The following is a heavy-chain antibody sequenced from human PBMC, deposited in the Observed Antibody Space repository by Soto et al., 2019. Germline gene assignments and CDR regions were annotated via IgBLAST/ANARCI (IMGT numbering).Heavy chain of an antibody. D-gene: IGHD1-7*01. CDR2: ISTYNGNT. CDR3: ARDREYNWNYNWFDP. V-gene: IGHV1-18*01. Sequence: QVQLVQSGAEVKKPGASVKVSGKASGYTFTSYGISWVRQAPGQGLEGMGGISTYNGNTNYAQRLQGRVTMTTDTSSSTAYMELRSLRSDDTAVYYCARDREYNWNYNWFDPWGQGTLVTVSS. CDR1: GYTFTSYG. J-gene: IGHJ5*02.